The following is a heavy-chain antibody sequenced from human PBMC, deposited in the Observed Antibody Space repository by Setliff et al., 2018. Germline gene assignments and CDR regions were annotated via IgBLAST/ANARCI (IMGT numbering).Heavy chain of an antibody. V-gene: IGHV3-23*01. J-gene: IGHJ6*03. CDR3: AKRDYYDSSGYLLPYMDV. CDR1: GFTFSSYA. Sequence: GGSLRLSCAASGFTFSSYAMSWVRQAPGKGLEWVSAISGSGGSTYCADSVKGRFTISRDNSKNTLYLQMNSLRAEDTAVYYCAKRDYYDSSGYLLPYMDVWGKGTTVTVSS. D-gene: IGHD3-22*01. CDR2: ISGSGGST.